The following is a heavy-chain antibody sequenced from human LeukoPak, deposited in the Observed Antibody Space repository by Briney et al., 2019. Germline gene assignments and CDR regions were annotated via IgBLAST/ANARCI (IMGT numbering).Heavy chain of an antibody. V-gene: IGHV3-30-3*01. D-gene: IGHD3-10*01. J-gene: IGHJ4*02. CDR1: GFTFSTYA. CDR3: ARVPYGSGTYTDY. Sequence: PGGSLRLSCAASGFTFSTYAMHWVRQAPGEGLEWVAVITYDGGDKYYADSVKGRFTISRDNSKNTVYLQMNSLRAEDTAVYYCARVPYGSGTYTDYWGRGTLVTVSS. CDR2: ITYDGGDK.